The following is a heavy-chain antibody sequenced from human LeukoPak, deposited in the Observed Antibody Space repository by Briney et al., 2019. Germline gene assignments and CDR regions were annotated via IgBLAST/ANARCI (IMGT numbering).Heavy chain of an antibody. V-gene: IGHV4-59*08. J-gene: IGHJ4*02. Sequence: PSETLSLTCTVSGGSISSYYWSWIRQPPGKGLEWIGYLYYSGSTNYNPPLKSRVTMSLDTSKNQFSLKVTSVTAADTAIYYCARQGQGSGTFWSGYDYWGPGTLVTVSS. CDR1: GGSISSYY. CDR2: LYYSGST. D-gene: IGHD3-3*01. CDR3: ARQGQGSGTFWSGYDY.